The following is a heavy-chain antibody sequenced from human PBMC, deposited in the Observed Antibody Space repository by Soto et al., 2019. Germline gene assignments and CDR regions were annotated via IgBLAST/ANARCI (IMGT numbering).Heavy chain of an antibody. CDR2: ISVAGGST. CDR1: GFTFSSYA. V-gene: IGHV3-23*01. J-gene: IGHJ6*02. D-gene: IGHD2-15*01. CDR3: AKGNNGGNPGYDYYGMDV. Sequence: PGGSLRLSCAASGFTFSSYAMSWVRQAPGKGLEWVSTISVAGGSTFYADSVKGRFTISRDNSKNTVYLQMNSLRAEDTAVYYCAKGNNGGNPGYDYYGMDVWGQGTAVTVSS.